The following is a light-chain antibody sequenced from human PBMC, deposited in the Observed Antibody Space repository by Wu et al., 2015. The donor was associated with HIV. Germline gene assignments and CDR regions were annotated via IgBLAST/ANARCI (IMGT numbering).Light chain of an antibody. Sequence: QMTQSPSTLSASVGDRVTITCRASQSIGSWLAWYQQKPGKAPKLLIYKASSLESGVPSRFSGSESGTEFTLTISSLQPDDFATYYCQQYNASPFTSGPGTKLDIK. V-gene: IGKV1-5*03. CDR1: QSIGSW. J-gene: IGKJ2*01. CDR2: KAS. CDR3: QQYNASPFT.